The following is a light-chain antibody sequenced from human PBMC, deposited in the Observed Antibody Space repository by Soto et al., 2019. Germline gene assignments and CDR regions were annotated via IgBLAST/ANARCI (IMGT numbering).Light chain of an antibody. J-gene: IGKJ4*01. Sequence: AIQMTQSPSSLSASVGDRVTITCRATQDIREALGWYQQKPGKAPKLLIYAASSLESEVPSRFSGSGSGTDFTLNISSLQPEDFATYFCLQDHGFPLTFGGGTKVEIK. V-gene: IGKV1-6*01. CDR2: AAS. CDR3: LQDHGFPLT. CDR1: QDIREA.